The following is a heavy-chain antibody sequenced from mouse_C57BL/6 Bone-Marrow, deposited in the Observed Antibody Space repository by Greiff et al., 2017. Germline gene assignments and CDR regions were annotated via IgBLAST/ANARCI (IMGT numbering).Heavy chain of an antibody. V-gene: IGHV5-9-1*02. CDR2: ISSGGDYI. CDR3: TIFRYAY. J-gene: IGHJ3*01. CDR1: GFTFSSYA. Sequence: EVQVVESGEGLVKPGGSLKLSCAASGFTFSSYAMSWVRQTPEKRLEWVAYISSGGDYIYYAVTVKGRFTISRDTARNTLYLQMSSLKSEDTALYSCTIFRYAYWGQGTLVTVSA.